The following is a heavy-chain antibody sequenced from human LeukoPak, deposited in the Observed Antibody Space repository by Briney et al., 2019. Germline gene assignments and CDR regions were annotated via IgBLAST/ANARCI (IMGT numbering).Heavy chain of an antibody. CDR2: ISYDGSNK. J-gene: IGHJ5*02. D-gene: IGHD6-6*01. Sequence: GRSLRLSCAASGFTFSSYGMHWVRQAPGKGLEWVAVISYDGSNKYYADSVKGRFTISRDNSKNTLYLQMNSLRAEDTAVYYCAKGGVAALGFDPWGQGTLVTVSS. V-gene: IGHV3-30*18. CDR3: AKGGVAALGFDP. CDR1: GFTFSSYG.